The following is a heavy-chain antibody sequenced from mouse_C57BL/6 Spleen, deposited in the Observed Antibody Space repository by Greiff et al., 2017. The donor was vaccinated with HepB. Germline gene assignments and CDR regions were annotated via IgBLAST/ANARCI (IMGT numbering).Heavy chain of an antibody. CDR3: ARGGGFAY. V-gene: IGHV1-18*01. Sequence: EVQLQQSGPELVKPGASVKIPCKASGYTFTDYNMDWVKQSHGKSLEWIGDINPNNGGTIYNQKFKGKATLTVDKSSSTAHMELRSLTSEDTAVYYCARGGGFAYWGQGTLVTVSA. J-gene: IGHJ3*01. CDR1: GYTFTDYN. CDR2: INPNNGGT.